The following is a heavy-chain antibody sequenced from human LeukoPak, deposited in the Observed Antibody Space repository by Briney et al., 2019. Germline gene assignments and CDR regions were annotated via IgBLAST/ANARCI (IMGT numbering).Heavy chain of an antibody. Sequence: GASAKVSCKASGYTFINFAINWGRQAPGQRPEWMGWINAGNGNTKYSQKFQGRLIITRDTSASTAYMELSSLTSEDTAVYYCARGPRAAADDYWGQGTLVTVSS. CDR2: INAGNGNT. D-gene: IGHD6-13*01. V-gene: IGHV1-3*01. CDR3: ARGPRAAADDY. CDR1: GYTFINFA. J-gene: IGHJ4*02.